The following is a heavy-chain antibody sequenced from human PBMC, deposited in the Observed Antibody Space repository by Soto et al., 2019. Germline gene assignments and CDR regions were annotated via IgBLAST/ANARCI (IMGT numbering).Heavy chain of an antibody. D-gene: IGHD2-2*01. V-gene: IGHV1-69*02. J-gene: IGHJ2*01. Sequence: QVQLVQSGAEVKKPGSSVKGSCKASGGTFSSYTISWVRQAPGQGLEWMGRIIPILGIANYAQKFKGRVMITADKSTSTAYMELSSLRSEDTTVYYCARHLRCSSTSCPNWYFDPWGRGTLVTVSS. CDR3: ARHLRCSSTSCPNWYFDP. CDR1: GGTFSSYT. CDR2: IIPILGIA.